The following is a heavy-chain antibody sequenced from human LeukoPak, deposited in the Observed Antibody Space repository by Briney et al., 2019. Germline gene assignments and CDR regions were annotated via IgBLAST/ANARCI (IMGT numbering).Heavy chain of an antibody. V-gene: IGHV4-59*01. CDR3: ARDRRNFMDV. CDR2: IYYSGST. CDR1: GGSISSYY. Sequence: SETLSLTCTVSGGSISSYYWSWIRQPPGKGLEWIGYIYYSGSTNYNPSLKSRVTISVDTSKNQFSLKLSSVTAADTAVYYCARDRRNFMDVWGQGTTVTISS. J-gene: IGHJ6*02.